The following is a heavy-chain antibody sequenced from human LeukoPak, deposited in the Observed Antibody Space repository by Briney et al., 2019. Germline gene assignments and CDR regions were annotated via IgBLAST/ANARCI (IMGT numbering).Heavy chain of an antibody. V-gene: IGHV3-48*03. CDR2: ISNSDTI. CDR1: GFTFSSYE. CDR3: ARSNYGSGSPGKKSYWYFDL. J-gene: IGHJ2*01. Sequence: PGGSLRLSCAASGFTFSSYEMNWVRQAPGKGLEWISYISNSDTIYYADSVKARFTISRDNTKNSLHLQMNNLRAEDTAVYYCARSNYGSGSPGKKSYWYFDLWGRGTLVPVSS. D-gene: IGHD3-10*01.